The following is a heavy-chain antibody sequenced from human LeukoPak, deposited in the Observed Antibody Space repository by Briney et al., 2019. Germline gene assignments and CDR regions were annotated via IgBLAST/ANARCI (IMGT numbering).Heavy chain of an antibody. V-gene: IGHV3-21*01. Sequence: GGSLRLSCAASGFTFSSYSMNWVRQAPGKGLEWVSSISSSSSYIYYADSVKGRFTISRDNAKNSLYLQMNSLRAEDTAVYYCAASVMGGSPVDYWGQGTLVTVSS. D-gene: IGHD3-16*01. CDR2: ISSSSSYI. CDR3: AASVMGGSPVDY. CDR1: GFTFSSYS. J-gene: IGHJ4*02.